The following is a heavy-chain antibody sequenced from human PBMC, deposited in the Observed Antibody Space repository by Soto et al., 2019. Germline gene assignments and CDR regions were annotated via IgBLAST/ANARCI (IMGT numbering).Heavy chain of an antibody. CDR3: ARDAPPLAYYYDPNWFDP. V-gene: IGHV3-48*02. J-gene: IGHJ5*02. CDR2: ISSSSSTI. CDR1: GFTFSSYS. Sequence: GSLRLSCAACGFTFSSYSMNWVRPAPGKGLEWVSYISSSSSTIYYADSVKGRFTISRDNAKNSLYLQMNSLRDEDTAVYYCARDAPPLAYYYDPNWFDPWGQGTLVTVSS. D-gene: IGHD3-22*01.